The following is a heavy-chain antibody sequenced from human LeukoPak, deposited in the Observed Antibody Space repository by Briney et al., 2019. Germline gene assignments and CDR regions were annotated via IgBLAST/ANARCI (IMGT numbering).Heavy chain of an antibody. V-gene: IGHV3-66*01. J-gene: IGHJ4*02. CDR2: IYNGGNT. Sequence: GGSLRLSCAASGFTVSSYYMTWVRQAPGKGLEWVSVIYNGGNTYYADSVKGRFTFSRDISKNTLYLQMNSLRAEDTAVYYCARDLGSISDYWGRGTLVTVSS. D-gene: IGHD7-27*01. CDR1: GFTVSSYY. CDR3: ARDLGSISDY.